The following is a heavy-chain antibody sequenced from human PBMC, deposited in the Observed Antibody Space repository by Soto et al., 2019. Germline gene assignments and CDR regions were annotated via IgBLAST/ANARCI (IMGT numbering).Heavy chain of an antibody. CDR3: SGAESPDTAYFSLY. Sequence: GASVKVSCKASGYTFTGYYMHWVRQAPGQGLEWMGWINPNSGGTNYAQKFQGRVTMTRDTSISTAYMELSRLRSDDSAVYYCSGAESPDTAYFSLYWGQGTPVTVSS. J-gene: IGHJ4*02. CDR2: INPNSGGT. V-gene: IGHV1-2*02. CDR1: GYTFTGYY. D-gene: IGHD1-26*01.